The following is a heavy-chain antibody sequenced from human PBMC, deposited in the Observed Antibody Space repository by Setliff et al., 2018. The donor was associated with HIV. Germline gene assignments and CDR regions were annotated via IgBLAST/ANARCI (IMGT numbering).Heavy chain of an antibody. J-gene: IGHJ3*02. V-gene: IGHV3-7*03. CDR1: GFTFSSDS. Sequence: QPGGSLRLSCAASGFTFSSDSMNWARQAPGKGLEYVAGMNRDGREKLYADSVKGRFSISRDNAKNSLYLQMSSLRTEDTAVYFCARDPAFGAFDIWGQGTMVTVSS. D-gene: IGHD3-10*01. CDR2: MNRDGREK. CDR3: ARDPAFGAFDI.